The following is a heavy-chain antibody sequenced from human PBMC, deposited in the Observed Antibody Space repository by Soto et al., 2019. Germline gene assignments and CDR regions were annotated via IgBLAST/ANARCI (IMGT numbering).Heavy chain of an antibody. D-gene: IGHD2-8*02. CDR1: GYTIINYG. Sequence: QVQLVQSGAEMKNPGASVKVSCKASGYTIINYGISWVRQAPGQGLEWLGWINTYSDRTNYAQEFQGRVSTTTEKSTSTVYRELRSLRSGDTALYYCARDYTGRGYFDHWGQGSLVTVSS. J-gene: IGHJ4*02. CDR2: INTYSDRT. V-gene: IGHV1-18*04. CDR3: ARDYTGRGYFDH.